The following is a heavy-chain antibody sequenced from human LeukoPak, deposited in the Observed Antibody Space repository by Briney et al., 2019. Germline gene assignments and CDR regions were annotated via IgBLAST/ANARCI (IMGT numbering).Heavy chain of an antibody. CDR2: VWYDGSNK. D-gene: IGHD6-19*01. J-gene: IGHJ4*02. Sequence: PGRSLRLSCAASGFTFSSYGMHWVRQAPGKGLEWVAVVWYDGSNKYYADSVKGRFTISRDNSKSTLYLQMNSLRAEDTAVYYCARGGSGWPFDYWGQGTLVTVSS. CDR1: GFTFSSYG. V-gene: IGHV3-33*01. CDR3: ARGGSGWPFDY.